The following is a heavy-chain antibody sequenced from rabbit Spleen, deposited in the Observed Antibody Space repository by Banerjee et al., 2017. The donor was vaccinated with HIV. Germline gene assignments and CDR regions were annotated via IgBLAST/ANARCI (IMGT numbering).Heavy chain of an antibody. Sequence: QSLEESGGDLVKPGASLTLTCTASGFSFSTSDCMSWVRQAPGKGPEWIACIYTGSRGSIYYASWAKGRFTITKTSSTTVTLQMTSLTAADTATYFCARGGTFSINSGFYFDLWGQGTLVTVS. CDR3: ARGGTFSINSGFYFDL. CDR2: IYTGSRGSI. V-gene: IGHV1S40*01. J-gene: IGHJ4*01. D-gene: IGHD1-1*01. CDR1: GFSFSTSDC.